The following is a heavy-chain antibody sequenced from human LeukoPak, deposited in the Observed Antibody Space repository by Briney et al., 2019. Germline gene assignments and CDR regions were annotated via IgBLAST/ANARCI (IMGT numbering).Heavy chain of an antibody. CDR1: GYTFTSYY. CDR3: ARPYNWNLIPMVRGVTDNAFDI. Sequence: VASVKVSCKASGYTFTSYYMHWVRQAPGQGLEWMGIINPSGGSTSYAQKFQGRVTMTGDTSTSTVYMELSSLRSEDTAVYYCARPYNWNLIPMVRGVTDNAFDIWGQGTMVTVSS. J-gene: IGHJ3*02. D-gene: IGHD3-10*01. CDR2: INPSGGST. V-gene: IGHV1-46*01.